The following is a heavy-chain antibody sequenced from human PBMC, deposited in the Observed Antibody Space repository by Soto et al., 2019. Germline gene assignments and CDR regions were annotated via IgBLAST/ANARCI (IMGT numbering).Heavy chain of an antibody. J-gene: IGHJ6*02. CDR3: ARDSGVTDYYYYGMDV. Sequence: QVQLVESGGGVVQPGRSLRLSCAASGFTFSSYGMHWVRQAPGKGLEWVAVIWCDGSNKYYADSVKGRFTISRDNSKNTLYLQMNSLRAEDTAVYYCARDSGVTDYYYYGMDVWGQGTTVTVSS. CDR2: IWCDGSNK. V-gene: IGHV3-33*01. D-gene: IGHD2-21*02. CDR1: GFTFSSYG.